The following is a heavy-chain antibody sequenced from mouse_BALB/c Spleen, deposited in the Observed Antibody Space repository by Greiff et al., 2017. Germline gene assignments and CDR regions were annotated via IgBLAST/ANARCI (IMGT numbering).Heavy chain of an antibody. J-gene: IGHJ2*01. CDR3: ARWGTQYYFDY. CDR1: GYTFTDYA. V-gene: IGHV1S137*01. CDR2: ISTYYGDA. D-gene: IGHD2-14*01. Sequence: VQLQQSGAELVRPGVSVKISCKGSGYTFTDYAMHWVKQSHAKSLEWIGVISTYYGDASYNQKFKGKATMTVDKSSSTAYMELARLTSEDSAIYYCARWGTQYYFDYWGQGTTLTVSS.